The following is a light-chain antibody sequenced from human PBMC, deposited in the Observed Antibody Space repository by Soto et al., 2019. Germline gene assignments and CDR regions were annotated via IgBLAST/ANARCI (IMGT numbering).Light chain of an antibody. CDR3: QQYSNWPPIT. CDR2: AAS. J-gene: IGKJ5*01. V-gene: IGKV1-27*01. Sequence: DIQMTQSPSPLSASVGDRVTITCRASQGISNYLAWYQQKPGKVPKLLIYAASTRATGIPARFSGSGSGTEFTLTISSPQSEDFAVYYCQQYSNWPPITFGQGTRLEIK. CDR1: QGISNY.